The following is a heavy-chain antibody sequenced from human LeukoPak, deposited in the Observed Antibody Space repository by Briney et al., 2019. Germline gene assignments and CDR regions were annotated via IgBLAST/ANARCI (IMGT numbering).Heavy chain of an antibody. J-gene: IGHJ2*01. Sequence: QPGGSLRLSCAASGFTFSRYWMHWVRQVPGKGLVWVSRITGDGSSTTYAVSVKGRMTISRDNAKNTVFLQMISLRAEDTAVYYCARDTGWYFDLWGRGTLVTVSS. V-gene: IGHV3-74*01. CDR3: ARDTGWYFDL. D-gene: IGHD4-17*01. CDR2: ITGDGSST. CDR1: GFTFSRYW.